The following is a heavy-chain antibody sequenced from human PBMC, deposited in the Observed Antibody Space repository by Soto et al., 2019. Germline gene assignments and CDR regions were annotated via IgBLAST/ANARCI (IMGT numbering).Heavy chain of an antibody. J-gene: IGHJ5*02. Sequence: SETLSLTCTVSGGSVNSSTYYWSWLRQPPGKGLEWIGYIYYTGSTNYNPSLKSRVTISLDTSKNQFSLKLTSVTAADTAVYYCARGGYSGYRWAPNWFDPWGQGTLVTVSS. CDR2: IYYTGST. D-gene: IGHD5-12*01. CDR3: ARGGYSGYRWAPNWFDP. V-gene: IGHV4-61*01. CDR1: GGSVNSSTYY.